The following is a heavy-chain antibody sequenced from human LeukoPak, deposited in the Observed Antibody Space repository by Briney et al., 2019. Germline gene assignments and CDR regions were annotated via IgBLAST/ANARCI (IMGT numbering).Heavy chain of an antibody. Sequence: ASVKVSCKASGYTFTSYGISWVRQAPGQGLEWMGWISAYNGNTNYAQKLQGRVTMTTDTSTSTAYMELRSLRSNDTGVYYCAGEGSDPGGGIIVDPFDFWGKGTLVTVSS. D-gene: IGHD3-22*01. CDR2: ISAYNGNT. CDR3: AGEGSDPGGGIIVDPFDF. V-gene: IGHV1-18*01. J-gene: IGHJ4*02. CDR1: GYTFTSYG.